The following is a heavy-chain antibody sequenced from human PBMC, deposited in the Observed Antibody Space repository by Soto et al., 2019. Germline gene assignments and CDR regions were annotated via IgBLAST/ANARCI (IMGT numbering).Heavy chain of an antibody. V-gene: IGHV4-39*02. J-gene: IGHJ5*02. Sequence: SSETLSLTCSVSGGSINYNSYYWGWIRQPPGKGLEWVGGIFYTGTTCYSPSLKDRVTISVDTSKNSFSLNLTSVTAADTAVYFCARLVVVAPVANAWGQGXLVTVYS. CDR2: IFYTGTT. CDR3: ARLVVVAPVANA. CDR1: GGSINYNSYY. D-gene: IGHD2-2*01.